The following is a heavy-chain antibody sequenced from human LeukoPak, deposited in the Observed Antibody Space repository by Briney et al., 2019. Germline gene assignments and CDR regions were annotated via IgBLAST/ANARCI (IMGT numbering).Heavy chain of an antibody. J-gene: IGHJ6*03. CDR1: GYTFTGYY. V-gene: IGHV1-2*02. D-gene: IGHD6-13*01. Sequence: ASVKVSCKASGYTFTGYYMHWVRQAPGQGLEWMGWINPNSGGTNYAQKFQGRVTMTRDTSISTAYMELSRLRSDDTAVYYCAREPLAAAGTSQYYYYYYMDVWGKGTTVTVSS. CDR2: INPNSGGT. CDR3: AREPLAAAGTSQYYYYYYMDV.